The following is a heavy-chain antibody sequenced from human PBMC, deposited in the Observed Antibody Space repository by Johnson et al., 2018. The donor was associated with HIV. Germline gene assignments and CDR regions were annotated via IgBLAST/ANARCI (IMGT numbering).Heavy chain of an antibody. CDR2: IGTTGDV. J-gene: IGHJ3*01. Sequence: VQLVESGGGVVQPGRSLRLSCAASGFTFSTYAMHWVRQPPGKGLEWVAGIGTTGDVFYAGSVKDRFTISRDNAKDSLYLDMKSLRAGDTALYFCARGSYDGDAFDVWGRGTVVAVSS. V-gene: IGHV3-13*01. CDR3: ARGSYDGDAFDV. D-gene: IGHD3-10*01. CDR1: GFTFSTYA.